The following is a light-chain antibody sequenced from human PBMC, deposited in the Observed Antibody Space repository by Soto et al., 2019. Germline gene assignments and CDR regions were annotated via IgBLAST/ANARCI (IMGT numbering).Light chain of an antibody. V-gene: IGKV1-9*01. CDR2: GAS. Sequence: IQLTQSPTSLSASVGDRVTITCRASQDISTFLAWYQQKPGKAPNLLIFGASTLQDGVPSRFSGSGSGTDFTLTISSLQPEDLATYYCQQLNSFPLFTFGPG. CDR3: QQLNSFPLFT. CDR1: QDISTF. J-gene: IGKJ3*01.